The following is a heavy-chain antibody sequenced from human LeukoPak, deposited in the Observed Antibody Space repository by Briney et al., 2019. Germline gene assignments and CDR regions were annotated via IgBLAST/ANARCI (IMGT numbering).Heavy chain of an antibody. CDR3: ARNGWYSVDY. CDR1: GGSFTGSFSTYY. CDR2: INHSGST. J-gene: IGHJ4*02. Sequence: PSETLSLTCAVSGGSFTGSFSTYYWSWIRQPPGKGLELSGEINHSGSTTYNPSLKSRVTISIDTSKNHFSLKLSSVTAADTAMYYCARNGWYSVDYWGQGTQVIVSS. V-gene: IGHV4-34*01. D-gene: IGHD6-19*01.